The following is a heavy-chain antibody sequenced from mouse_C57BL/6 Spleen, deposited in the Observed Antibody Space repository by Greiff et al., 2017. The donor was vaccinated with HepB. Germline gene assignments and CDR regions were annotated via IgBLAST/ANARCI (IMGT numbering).Heavy chain of an antibody. D-gene: IGHD4-1*01. CDR3: TMGRYCSMDY. CDR1: GFNIKDDY. CDR2: IDPENGDT. V-gene: IGHV14-4*01. J-gene: IGHJ4*01. Sequence: EVQLQQSGAELVRPGASVKLSCTASGFNIKDDYMHWVKQRPEQGLEWIGWIDPENGDTEYASKFQGKATITADTSSNTAYLQLSSLTSEDTAVYNCTMGRYCSMDYWGQGTTVTVSS.